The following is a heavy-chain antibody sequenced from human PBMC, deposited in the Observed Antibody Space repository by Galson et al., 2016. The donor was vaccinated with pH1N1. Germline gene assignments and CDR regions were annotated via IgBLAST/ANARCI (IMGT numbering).Heavy chain of an antibody. CDR3: VRAIGGAASY. Sequence: SLRLSCAASGFSFSDYWISWVRQAPGKGLEWVANIKQDGSEIYYVDSVKGRCTISRDNAKNSVSLQMNSLRVEDTGVYYCVRAIGGAASYWGRGTLVTVSS. V-gene: IGHV3-7*01. CDR1: GFSFSDYW. CDR2: IKQDGSEI. J-gene: IGHJ4*02. D-gene: IGHD6-13*01.